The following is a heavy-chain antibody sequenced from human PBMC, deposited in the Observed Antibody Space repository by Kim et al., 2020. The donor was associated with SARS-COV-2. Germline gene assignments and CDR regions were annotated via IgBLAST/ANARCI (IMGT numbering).Heavy chain of an antibody. CDR1: GGSISSYY. CDR2: IYYSGST. CDR3: AREGRWFDP. V-gene: IGHV4-59*01. Sequence: SETLSLTCTVSGGSISSYYWSWIRQPPGKGLEWIGYIYYSGSTNYNPSLKSRVTISVDTSKNQFSLKLSSVTAADTAVYYCAREGRWFDPWGQGTLVTVSS. J-gene: IGHJ5*02.